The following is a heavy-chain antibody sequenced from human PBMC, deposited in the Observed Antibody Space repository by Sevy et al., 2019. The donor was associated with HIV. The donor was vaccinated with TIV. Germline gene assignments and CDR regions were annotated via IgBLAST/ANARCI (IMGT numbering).Heavy chain of an antibody. J-gene: IGHJ4*02. CDR3: VRDDRDGYFDY. CDR1: GHTFTGYY. V-gene: IGHV1-2*02. CDR2: INPDSGGP. Sequence: ASVKVSCKASGHTFTGYYMHWVLQAPGQGLEWMGWINPDSGGPNYAPKFQGRVTLTRDTSISTAYMELSRLKSDDTAVYYCVRDDRDGYFDYWGQGTLVTVSS.